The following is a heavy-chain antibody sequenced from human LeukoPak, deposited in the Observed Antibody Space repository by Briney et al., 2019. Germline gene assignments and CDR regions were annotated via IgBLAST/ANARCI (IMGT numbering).Heavy chain of an antibody. CDR1: GGSISSSSYS. D-gene: IGHD3-22*01. J-gene: IGHJ4*02. CDR3: ARAASSGYFDY. V-gene: IGHV4-39*07. CDR2: IYHSGST. Sequence: SETLSLTCTVSGGSISSSSYSWGWIRQPPGKGLEWIGSIYHSGSTYYNPSLKSRVTISVDTSKNQFSLKLSSVTAADTAVYCCARAASSGYFDYWGQGTLVTVSS.